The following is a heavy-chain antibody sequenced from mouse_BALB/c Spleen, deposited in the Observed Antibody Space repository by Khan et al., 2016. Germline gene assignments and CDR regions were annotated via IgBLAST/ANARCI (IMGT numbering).Heavy chain of an antibody. V-gene: IGHV1S41*01. CDR2: ITPGSGST. CDR1: GYTFTSYW. J-gene: IGHJ4*01. Sequence: DLVKPGASVKLSCKASGYTFTSYWINWIKQRPGQGLEWIGRITPGSGSTYYNEMFKDKATLTVDTSSSTAYIQLSSLSSEDSAVYFCAREGTVPLMDYWGQGASVTVCS. CDR3: AREGTVPLMDY. D-gene: IGHD1-1*01.